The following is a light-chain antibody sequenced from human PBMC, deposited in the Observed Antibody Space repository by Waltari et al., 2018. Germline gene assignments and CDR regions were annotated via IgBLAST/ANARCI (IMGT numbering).Light chain of an antibody. CDR1: NSNIGSNT. J-gene: IGLJ3*02. CDR2: GNA. Sequence: QSVLTQPPSLAGTPGQRVTICCSGINSNIGSNTVDWYQVPPGTAPKLLIHGNAQRPSGVPVRFSGTKFGASGSLAISGLQPEDESDYYCAAWDESLKGWVFGGGTRLTVL. V-gene: IGLV1-44*01. CDR3: AAWDESLKGWV.